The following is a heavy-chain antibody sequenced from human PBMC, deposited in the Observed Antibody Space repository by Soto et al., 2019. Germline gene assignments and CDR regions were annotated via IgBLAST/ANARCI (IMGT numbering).Heavy chain of an antibody. CDR2: ISYDGSNK. V-gene: IGHV3-30*03. Sequence: GGSLRLSCAASGFTFSSYGMHWVRQAPGKGLEWVAVISYDGSNKYYADSVKGRFTISRDNAKNSLYLQMNSLRAEDTAVYYCARVDYMDVWGKGTTVTVSS. J-gene: IGHJ6*03. CDR1: GFTFSSYG. CDR3: ARVDYMDV.